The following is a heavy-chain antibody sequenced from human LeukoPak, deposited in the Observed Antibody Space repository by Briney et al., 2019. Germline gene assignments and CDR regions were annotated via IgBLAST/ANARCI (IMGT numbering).Heavy chain of an antibody. V-gene: IGHV4-30-4*08. CDR2: IYYSGST. D-gene: IGHD1-26*01. CDR1: GGSISSGDYY. J-gene: IGHJ4*02. CDR3: ARGLGGSERFNY. Sequence: SQTLSLTCTVSGGSISSGDYYWSWIRQPPGKGLEWIGYIYYSGSTYYNPSLKSRVTISVDTSKNQFSLKLSSVTAADTAVYYCARGLGGSERFNYWGQGTLVTVSS.